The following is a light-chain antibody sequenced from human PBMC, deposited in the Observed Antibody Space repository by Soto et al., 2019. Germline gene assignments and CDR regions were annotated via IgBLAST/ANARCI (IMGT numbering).Light chain of an antibody. CDR2: KAS. V-gene: IGKV1-5*03. Sequence: DIQMTQSPSTLSASVGDRVTITCRASQSISSWLAWYQQKPGKAPKLLIYKASSLESGVPSRFSGSGSGTDFTLTISRLEPEDFAVYYCQQYGSSPRTFGQGTMVDI. CDR1: QSISSW. J-gene: IGKJ1*01. CDR3: QQYGSSPRT.